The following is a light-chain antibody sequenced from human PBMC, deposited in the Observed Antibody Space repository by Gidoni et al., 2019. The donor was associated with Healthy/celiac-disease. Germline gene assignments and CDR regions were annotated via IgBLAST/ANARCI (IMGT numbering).Light chain of an antibody. CDR2: QDS. J-gene: IGLJ2*01. CDR3: QAWDSSTPVV. Sequence: SYELTQPPSVSVSPVQTASIPCSGDKLGDKYACWYQQKPGQSPVLVIYQDSKRPSGIPERFSGSNSGNTATLTISGTQAMDEADYYCQAWDSSTPVVFGGGTKLTVL. V-gene: IGLV3-1*01. CDR1: KLGDKY.